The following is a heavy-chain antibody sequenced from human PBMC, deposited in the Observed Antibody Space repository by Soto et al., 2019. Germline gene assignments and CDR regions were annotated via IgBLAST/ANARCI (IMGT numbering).Heavy chain of an antibody. CDR3: ARLALRFLGAFEI. D-gene: IGHD3-3*01. J-gene: IGHJ3*02. V-gene: IGHV4-34*01. Sequence: QVQLQQWGAGLLKPSETLSLTCAVYGGSFSGYYWSWIRQPPGKGLEWIGEINHSGSTNYNPSLKSRVSMSVDTSKNQFSLKLSSVTAADTAVYYCARLALRFLGAFEIWGQGTMVTVSS. CDR2: INHSGST. CDR1: GGSFSGYY.